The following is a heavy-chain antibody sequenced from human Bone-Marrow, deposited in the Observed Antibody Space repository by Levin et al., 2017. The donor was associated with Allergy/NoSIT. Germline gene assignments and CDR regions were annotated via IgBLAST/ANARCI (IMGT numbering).Heavy chain of an antibody. CDR3: ARDIAVRDTYYFDF. D-gene: IGHD6-19*01. V-gene: IGHV1-2*02. Sequence: GESLKISCKTSGYTFTGYNINWMRLTPGQGLEWMGWIAPHSGVTKYADKFQGRVTMTRDTSISTAYMELSRLTSDDTAMYFCARDIAVRDTYYFDFWGQGSLVTVSS. CDR1: GYTFTGYN. J-gene: IGHJ4*02. CDR2: IAPHSGVT.